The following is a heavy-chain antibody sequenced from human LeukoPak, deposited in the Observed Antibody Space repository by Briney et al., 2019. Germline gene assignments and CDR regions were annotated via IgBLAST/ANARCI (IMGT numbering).Heavy chain of an antibody. CDR2: IKVDGSEK. V-gene: IGHV3-7*03. Sequence: GGSLRLSCAASGFTFSTYWMSWVRQTPEKGLEWVANIKVDGSEKYYVDSVKGRFTISRDNAKNSLYLQMNSLRAEDMALYYCAKDIAGTGHLDAFDIWGQGTMVTVSS. CDR3: AKDIAGTGHLDAFDI. D-gene: IGHD1-7*01. J-gene: IGHJ3*02. CDR1: GFTFSTYW.